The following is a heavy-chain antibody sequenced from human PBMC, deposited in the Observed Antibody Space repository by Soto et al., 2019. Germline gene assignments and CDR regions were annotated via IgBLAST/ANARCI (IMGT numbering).Heavy chain of an antibody. CDR3: ARGGTWIQLWLGYYFDY. J-gene: IGHJ4*02. CDR2: INHSGST. CDR1: GGSFSGYY. V-gene: IGHV4-34*01. Sequence: SETLSLTCAVYGGSFSGYYWSWIRQPPGKGLEWIGEINHSGSTNYNPSLKSRVTISVDTSKNQFSLKLSSVTAADTAVYYCARGGTWIQLWLGYYFDYWGQGTLVTVSS. D-gene: IGHD5-18*01.